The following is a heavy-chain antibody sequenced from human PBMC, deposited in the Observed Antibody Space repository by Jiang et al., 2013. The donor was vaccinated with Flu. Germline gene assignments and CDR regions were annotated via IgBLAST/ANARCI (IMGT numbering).Heavy chain of an antibody. CDR2: VNADNGNT. Sequence: SGAEVKQPGTSVKVSCKASGYIFSNSAMHWLRQAPGERLEWMGWVNADNGNTRYLQRFQGRLTITRDTSASTVYMELNSLTSEDTAIYYCARVGGPYSSDWYFGYFDLVGPWHPGHCLL. CDR1: GYIFSNSA. CDR3: ARVGGPYSSDWYFGYFDL. D-gene: IGHD6-13*01. J-gene: IGHJ2*01. V-gene: IGHV1-3*01.